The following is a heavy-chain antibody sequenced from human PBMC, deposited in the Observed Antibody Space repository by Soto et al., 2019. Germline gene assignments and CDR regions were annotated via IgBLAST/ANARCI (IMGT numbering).Heavy chain of an antibody. V-gene: IGHV3-9*01. J-gene: IGHJ4*02. Sequence: ESVGGLVQPGRSLILSCEVSGFNLGNYAMHWVRQAPGKGLEWVAGINWNSDKVGYAGSVKGRFTISRDNAKSSVYLQMNGLTTEDTARYYCAKDKGGTPYYFDSWGQGILVTVSS. D-gene: IGHD6-25*01. CDR3: AKDKGGTPYYFDS. CDR1: GFNLGNYA. CDR2: INWNSDKV.